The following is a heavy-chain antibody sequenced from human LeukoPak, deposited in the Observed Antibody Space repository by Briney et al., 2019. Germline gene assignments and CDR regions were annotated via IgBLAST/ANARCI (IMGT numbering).Heavy chain of an antibody. V-gene: IGHV3-48*01. CDR3: AREGFQGYGSGSWRGSFDY. D-gene: IGHD3-10*01. CDR1: GFTFSSYS. CDR2: ISSSSSTI. J-gene: IGHJ4*02. Sequence: PGGSLRLSCAASGFTFSSYSMNWVRQAPGKGLEWVSYISSSSSTIYYADSVKGRFTISRDNAKNSLYLQMNSRRAEDTAVYYCAREGFQGYGSGSWRGSFDYWGQGTLVTVSS.